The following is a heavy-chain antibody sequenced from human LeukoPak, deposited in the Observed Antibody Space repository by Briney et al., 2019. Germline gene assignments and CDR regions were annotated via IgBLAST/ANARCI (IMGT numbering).Heavy chain of an antibody. CDR1: GFTFSSYE. CDR3: VRVADSSGLYYFDY. Sequence: PGGSLRLSCAASGFTFSSYEMNWVRQAPGKGLEWVSYISSSGSTIYYADSVKGRFTISRDNAKDSLYLQMNSLRAEDTAVYYCVRVADSSGLYYFDYWGQGTLVTVSS. D-gene: IGHD3-22*01. V-gene: IGHV3-48*03. CDR2: ISSSGSTI. J-gene: IGHJ4*02.